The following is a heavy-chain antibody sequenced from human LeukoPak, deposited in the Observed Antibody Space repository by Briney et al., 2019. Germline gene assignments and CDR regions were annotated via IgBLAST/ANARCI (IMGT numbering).Heavy chain of an antibody. CDR1: GFTFSSYS. CDR2: ISSSSSYI. D-gene: IGHD4-23*01. J-gene: IGHJ4*02. Sequence: GGSLRLSCAASGFTFSSYSMKWVRQAPGKGLEWVSSISSSSSYIYYAHSVKGRFTISRDNAKNSLYLQMNSLRAEDTAVYYCARVPRWPYYFDYWGQGTLVTVSS. CDR3: ARVPRWPYYFDY. V-gene: IGHV3-21*01.